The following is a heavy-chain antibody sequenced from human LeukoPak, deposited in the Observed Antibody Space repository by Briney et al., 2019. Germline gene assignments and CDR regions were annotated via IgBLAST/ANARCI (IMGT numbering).Heavy chain of an antibody. CDR2: ISYDGGKT. Sequence: PGGSLRLSCAASGFIFGGYAMHWVRQAPGKGLQWLAVISYDGGKTYYADSVEGRFTISRDNSKSTVYLEINSLRSEDTAIYYCARGFNDFWSGSQFEYWGQGTLVTVSS. V-gene: IGHV3-30-3*01. CDR3: ARGFNDFWSGSQFEY. J-gene: IGHJ4*02. D-gene: IGHD3-3*01. CDR1: GFIFGGYA.